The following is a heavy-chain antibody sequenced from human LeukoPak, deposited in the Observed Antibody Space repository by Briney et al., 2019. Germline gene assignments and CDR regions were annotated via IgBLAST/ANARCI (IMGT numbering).Heavy chain of an antibody. CDR3: ARSVRIFGLSHFDY. CDR1: GFTFSRFT. CDR2: ISSSSSYI. V-gene: IGHV3-21*01. J-gene: IGHJ4*02. D-gene: IGHD2-15*01. Sequence: GGSLRLSCAASGFTFSRFTMNWVRQAPGKGLEWVSSISSSSSYIYYADSVKGRFTISRGNAKSSLSLQMNSLRAEDTAVYYCARSVRIFGLSHFDYWGQGTLVTVSS.